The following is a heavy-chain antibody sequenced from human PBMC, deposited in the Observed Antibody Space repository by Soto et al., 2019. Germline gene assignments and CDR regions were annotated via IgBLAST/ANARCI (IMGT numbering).Heavy chain of an antibody. Sequence: GGSLRLSCTASGFTFGDYAMSWFRQAPGKGLEWVGFIRSKAYGGTTEYAASVKGRFTISRDDSKSIAYLQMNSLKTEDTTVYYCTRILDIVVVPATAPTPPKDFDYWGQGTLVTVSS. CDR2: IRSKAYGGTT. CDR3: TRILDIVVVPATAPTPPKDFDY. CDR1: GFTFGDYA. D-gene: IGHD2-2*01. J-gene: IGHJ4*02. V-gene: IGHV3-49*03.